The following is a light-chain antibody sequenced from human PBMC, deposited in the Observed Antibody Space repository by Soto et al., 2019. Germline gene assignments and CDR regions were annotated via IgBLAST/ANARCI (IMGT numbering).Light chain of an antibody. CDR3: QESLTTPLT. Sequence: DIERSQSPSSHSASVGGRVTITRRASQSISIYLNWYQQKPGKAPKLLIYAASSLESGVTSRFSGSGSATYITLTISSLQPEDPATYYCQESLTTPLTFGGGTKLEIK. CDR1: QSISIY. J-gene: IGKJ4*01. V-gene: IGKV1-39*01. CDR2: AAS.